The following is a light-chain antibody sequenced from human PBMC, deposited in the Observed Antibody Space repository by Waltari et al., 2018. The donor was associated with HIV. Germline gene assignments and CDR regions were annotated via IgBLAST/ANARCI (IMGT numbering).Light chain of an antibody. CDR2: KDS. V-gene: IGLV3-25*03. CDR1: AFPKQF. Sequence: SYELTQPPSVSVSPGHDATITCSGHAFPKQFAFWYQQKPGQAPLLVVYKDSGRPSGIPDRFSGSNSGTTVTLIISGVQAEDEADYYCESADSTGNYWAFGGGTKLTVL. J-gene: IGLJ2*01. CDR3: ESADSTGNYWA.